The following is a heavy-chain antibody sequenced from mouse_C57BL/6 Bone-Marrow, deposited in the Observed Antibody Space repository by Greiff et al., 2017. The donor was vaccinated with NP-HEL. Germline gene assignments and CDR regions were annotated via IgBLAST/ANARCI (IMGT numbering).Heavy chain of an antibody. CDR1: GFTFSDFY. CDR2: SRNKADDYTT. D-gene: IGHD4-1*02. J-gene: IGHJ4*01. CDR3: ARGQLGYYAMDY. Sequence: EVKLVESGGGLVQSGRSLRLSCATSGFTFSDFYMEWVRQAPGKGLEWIAASRNKADDYTTEYSASVKGRFIVSRDTSQSILYLQMNALRAEDTAIYYCARGQLGYYAMDYWGQGTSVTVSS. V-gene: IGHV7-1*01.